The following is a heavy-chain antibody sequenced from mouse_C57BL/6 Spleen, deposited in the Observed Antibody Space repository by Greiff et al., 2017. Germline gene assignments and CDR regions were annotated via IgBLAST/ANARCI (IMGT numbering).Heavy chain of an antibody. CDR1: GYSFTDYN. Sequence: EVKLVESGPELVKPGASVKISCKASGYSFTDYNMNWVKQSNGKSLEWIGVINPNYGTTSYNQKFKGKATLTVDQSSSTAYMQLNSLTSEDSAVYYCARERGGNSLYAMDYWGQGTSVTVSS. J-gene: IGHJ4*01. V-gene: IGHV1-39*01. CDR3: ARERGGNSLYAMDY. CDR2: INPNYGTT. D-gene: IGHD2-1*01.